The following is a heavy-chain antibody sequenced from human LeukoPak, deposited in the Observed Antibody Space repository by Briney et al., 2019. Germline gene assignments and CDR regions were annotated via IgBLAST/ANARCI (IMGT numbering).Heavy chain of an antibody. J-gene: IGHJ6*03. D-gene: IGHD2-2*02. CDR2: IKQDGSEK. Sequence: TGGSLRLSCAASGFTFSSYWMSWVRQAPGKGLEWVANIKQDGSEKYYVDSVKGRFTISRDNSKNTLYLQMNSLRAEDTAVYYCARELVPAAIAMDVWGKGTTVTVSS. V-gene: IGHV3-7*01. CDR1: GFTFSSYW. CDR3: ARELVPAAIAMDV.